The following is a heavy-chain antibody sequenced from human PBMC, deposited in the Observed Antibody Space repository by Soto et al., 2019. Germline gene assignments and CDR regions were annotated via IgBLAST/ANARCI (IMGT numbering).Heavy chain of an antibody. CDR1: GFTFSTYW. CDR3: VCGGNFFVY. CDR2: INQDGSER. Sequence: EVQLVESGGGLVQPGGSLRLPCAASGFTFSTYWMTWVRQPPGKGLEWVAIINQDGSERYYVDSVRGRFTISRDNAKNSLYLKMHSLRAEDTAVYYCVCGGNFFVYWGQGTLVTVSP. J-gene: IGHJ4*02. D-gene: IGHD3-16*01. V-gene: IGHV3-7*01.